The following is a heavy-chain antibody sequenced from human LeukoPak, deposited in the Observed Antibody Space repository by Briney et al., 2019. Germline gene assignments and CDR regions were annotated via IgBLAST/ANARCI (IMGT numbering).Heavy chain of an antibody. CDR3: ARGLLTYYYARDGPPPSLNYYFDY. Sequence: PSETLSLTCTVSSFSISSDYWNWIRQPAGKELEWIGLISSTGSTNYNPSLNSRVTMSVDTATNQLSPKLSSVTAADTAVYFCARGLLTYYYARDGPPPSLNYYFDYWGLGIQVTVSS. CDR2: ISSTGST. V-gene: IGHV4-4*07. D-gene: IGHD3-10*02. CDR1: SFSISSDY. J-gene: IGHJ4*02.